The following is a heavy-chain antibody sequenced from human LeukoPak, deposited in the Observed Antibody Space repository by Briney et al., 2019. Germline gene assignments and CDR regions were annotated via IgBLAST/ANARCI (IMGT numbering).Heavy chain of an antibody. V-gene: IGHV3-30*02. CDR1: LFTLSNYV. CDR2: IWYDGSNK. CDR3: SKAPIWITFGTQFYYMDV. Sequence: GGSLRLSSVACLFTLSNYVMHWVRQAPAKGREWVGLIWYDGSNKFYADSVKGRCTISRDNSKNTLYLPMNSLRAEDTAVYYCSKAPIWITFGTQFYYMDVWGEGSTVTVS. D-gene: IGHD3-16*01. J-gene: IGHJ6*03.